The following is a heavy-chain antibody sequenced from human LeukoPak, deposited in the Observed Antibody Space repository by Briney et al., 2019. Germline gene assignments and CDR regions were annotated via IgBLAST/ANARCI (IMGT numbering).Heavy chain of an antibody. Sequence: ASVKVSXKASGYTFTDYYMHWVRQAPGQGLEWMGRINPKSGGSNYAQNFQGRVTMTRDTSINTAYMELSGLRSDDTAVYYCARGTSSSPYYFDYWGQGTLVTVSS. J-gene: IGHJ4*02. V-gene: IGHV1-2*06. CDR3: ARGTSSSPYYFDY. CDR1: GYTFTDYY. CDR2: INPKSGGS. D-gene: IGHD2-2*01.